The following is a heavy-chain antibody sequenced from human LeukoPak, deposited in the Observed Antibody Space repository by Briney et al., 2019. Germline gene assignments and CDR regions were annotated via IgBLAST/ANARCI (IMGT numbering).Heavy chain of an antibody. CDR1: GFTFSSYA. V-gene: IGHV3-23*01. J-gene: IGHJ3*02. CDR2: ISGSGGST. D-gene: IGHD2-21*01. CDR3: ARAAGARHIVVVIAIHAFDI. Sequence: GGSLRLSCAASGFTFSSYAMSWVRQAPGKGLEWVSAISGSGGSTYYADSVKGRFTISRDNSKNTLYLQMNSLRAEDTAVYYCARAAGARHIVVVIAIHAFDIWGQGTMVTVSS.